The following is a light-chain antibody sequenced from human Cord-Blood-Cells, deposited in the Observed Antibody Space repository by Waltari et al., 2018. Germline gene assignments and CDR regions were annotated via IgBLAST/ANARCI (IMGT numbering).Light chain of an antibody. CDR3: QSYDSSLSGVV. Sequence: QSVLTQPPSVSGAPGQRVTISCTGSSSNIGAGYDVHWYQQLPGTAPKLLIYGNSNRPAEVPGLVSGSKSGTSASLAITGLQAEDEADYYCQSYDSSLSGVVFGGGTKLTVL. CDR1: SSNIGAGYD. J-gene: IGLJ2*01. V-gene: IGLV1-40*01. CDR2: GNS.